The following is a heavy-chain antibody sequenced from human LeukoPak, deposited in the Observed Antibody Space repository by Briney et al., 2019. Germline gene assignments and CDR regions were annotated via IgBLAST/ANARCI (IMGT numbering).Heavy chain of an antibody. V-gene: IGHV3-30*04. D-gene: IGHD1-26*01. CDR2: VSYDGSNK. CDR3: ARDQQTVEWELLFDY. CDR1: GFTFSSYA. J-gene: IGHJ4*02. Sequence: GGSLRLSCAASGFTFSSYAMHWVRQAPGKGLEWVAAVSYDGSNKYYADSVKGRFTISRDNSKNTLYLQMNSLRAEDTAVYYCARDQQTVEWELLFDYWGQGTLVTVSS.